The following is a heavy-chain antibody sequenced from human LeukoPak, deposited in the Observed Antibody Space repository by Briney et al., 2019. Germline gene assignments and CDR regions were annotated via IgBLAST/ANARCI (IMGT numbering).Heavy chain of an antibody. Sequence: GGSLRLSCAASGFTFSNYAMSWVRQAPGKGLEWVSAISGSGGITYYADSVKGRFTISRENSRNTLYLQMNSLRAEDTAVYYCANILIDIVAPGDYFDYWGQGTLVTVSS. CDR2: ISGSGGIT. CDR3: ANILIDIVAPGDYFDY. J-gene: IGHJ4*02. V-gene: IGHV3-23*01. CDR1: GFTFSNYA. D-gene: IGHD5-12*01.